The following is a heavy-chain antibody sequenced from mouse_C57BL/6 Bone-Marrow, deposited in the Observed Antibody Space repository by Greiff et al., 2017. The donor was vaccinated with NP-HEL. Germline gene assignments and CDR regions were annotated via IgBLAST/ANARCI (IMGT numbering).Heavy chain of an antibody. V-gene: IGHV1-82*01. CDR2: IYPGDGDT. CDR3: ARGWKLGRDY. Sequence: QVQLQQSGPELVKPGASVKISCKASGYAFSSSWMNWVKQRPGKGLEWIGRIYPGDGDTNYNGKFKGKATLTADKSSSTAYMQLSSLTSEDSAVYFCARGWKLGRDYWGQGTTLTVSS. D-gene: IGHD4-1*01. CDR1: GYAFSSSW. J-gene: IGHJ2*01.